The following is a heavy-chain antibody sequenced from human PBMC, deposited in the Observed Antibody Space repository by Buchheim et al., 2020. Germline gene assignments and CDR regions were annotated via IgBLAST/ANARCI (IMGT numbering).Heavy chain of an antibody. V-gene: IGHV3-30*18. CDR1: GFTFRSYG. D-gene: IGHD1-26*01. J-gene: IGHJ4*02. Sequence: QVRLVESGGDVVQPGTSLRLSCAASGFTFRSYGIHWVRQHPGKGLEWVAVISYDGSNEYYADSVKGRFTVSRDNSKKTVSLQMNSLGTDDTALYYCAKDTYSRSHPTYFDYWGQGTL. CDR3: AKDTYSRSHPTYFDY. CDR2: ISYDGSNE.